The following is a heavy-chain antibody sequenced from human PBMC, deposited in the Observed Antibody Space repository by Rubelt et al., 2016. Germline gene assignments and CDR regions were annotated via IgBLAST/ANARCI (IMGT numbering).Heavy chain of an antibody. J-gene: IGHJ4*02. CDR2: ISYSGRT. D-gene: IGHD5-18*01. CDR3: ARAYSYAYGY. Sequence: QLQLQESAPRLVKPSETLSLTCTVSGGSISTPNYNWGWIRQPPGKGLEWIGGISYSGRTYYNPSLKSRVTISVDTSKNQFALKLSSVTAADTAVYYCARAYSYAYGYWGQGTLVTVSS. V-gene: IGHV4-39*07. CDR1: GGSISTPNYN.